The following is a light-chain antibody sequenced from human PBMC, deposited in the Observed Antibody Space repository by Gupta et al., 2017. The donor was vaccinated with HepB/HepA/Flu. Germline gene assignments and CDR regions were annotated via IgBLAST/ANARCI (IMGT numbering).Light chain of an antibody. CDR3: MEAEHWPIT. CDR2: TGS. V-gene: IGKV2-30*01. CDR1: QGLVYSDGNTY. J-gene: IGKJ4*01. Sequence: DVVMTQSPLSLPGTLGQPASISCRSSQGLVYSDGNTYLSWFQQRPGQSPRRLIYTGSDRYSGVPDRFSGSGSGNGYTLSISMVDADDVGIYYFMEAEHWPITFGRGTKVEIK.